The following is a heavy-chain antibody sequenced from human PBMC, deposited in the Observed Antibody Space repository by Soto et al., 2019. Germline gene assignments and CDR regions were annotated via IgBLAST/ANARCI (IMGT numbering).Heavy chain of an antibody. D-gene: IGHD3-3*01. V-gene: IGHV4-31*03. CDR3: ARAAFDYDFWSGALVGCMDV. CDR2: IYYSGST. J-gene: IGHJ6*02. CDR1: GGSISSGGYY. Sequence: QVQLQESGPGLVKPSQTLSLTCTVSGGSISSGGYYWSWIRQHPGKGLEWIGYIYYSGSTYYNPSLKSRVTISVDTSKNQFSLKLSSVTAADTAVYYCARAAFDYDFWSGALVGCMDVWGQGTTVTVSS.